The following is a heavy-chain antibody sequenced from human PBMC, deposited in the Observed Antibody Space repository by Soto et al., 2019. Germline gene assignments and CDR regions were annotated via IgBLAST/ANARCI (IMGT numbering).Heavy chain of an antibody. J-gene: IGHJ6*03. Sequence: GGSLRLSCAASGFTFSSYAMSWVRQAPGKGLEWVSAISGSGGSTYYADSVKGRFTISRDNSKNTLYLQMNSLRAEDTAVYYCAKAVYSSSWPGDYYYYYMDVWGKGTTVTVSS. CDR3: AKAVYSSSWPGDYYYYYMDV. CDR1: GFTFSSYA. V-gene: IGHV3-23*01. CDR2: ISGSGGST. D-gene: IGHD6-13*01.